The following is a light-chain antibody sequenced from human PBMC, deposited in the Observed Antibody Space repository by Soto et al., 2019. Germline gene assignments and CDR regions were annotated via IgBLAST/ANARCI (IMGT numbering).Light chain of an antibody. J-gene: IGLJ3*02. CDR2: GNT. CDR1: RSNIGAGYD. V-gene: IGLV1-40*01. CDR3: QSFDSSLSGGV. Sequence: QSVLTQPPSVSGAPGQRVTISCTGSRSNIGAGYDVHWYQQLPGTAPKLLVSGNTNRPSGVPDRFSGSKSGTSASLAITGLQAEDEADYYCQSFDSSLSGGVFGGGTKLTVL.